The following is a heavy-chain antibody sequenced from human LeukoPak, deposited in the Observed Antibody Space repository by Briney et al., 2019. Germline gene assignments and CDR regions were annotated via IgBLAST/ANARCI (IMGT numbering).Heavy chain of an antibody. Sequence: PSETLSLTCTVSGGSVSSGSYYWSWIRQPPGKGLEWIGYIYYSGSTNYNPSLKSRVTISVDTSKNQFSLKLSSVTAADTAVYYCATNYYGSASFDYWGQGTLVTVSS. V-gene: IGHV4-61*01. J-gene: IGHJ4*02. CDR3: ATNYYGSASFDY. CDR2: IYYSGST. D-gene: IGHD3-10*01. CDR1: GGSVSSGSYY.